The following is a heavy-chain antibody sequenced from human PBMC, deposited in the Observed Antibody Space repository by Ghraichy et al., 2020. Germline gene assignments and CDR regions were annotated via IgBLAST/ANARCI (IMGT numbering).Heavy chain of an antibody. D-gene: IGHD6-13*01. J-gene: IGHJ6*02. V-gene: IGHV4-38-2*02. CDR2: ISHSGST. Sequence: SETLSLTCTVSGYSISSGYYWGWIRQPPGNGLEWIGSISHSGSTNYNPSLKSRVTISIDTSKNQFSLNLRSVTAADTAVYYCARSGAAGRYYYYYGMDVWGQGTTVTVSS. CDR3: ARSGAAGRYYYYYGMDV. CDR1: GYSISSGYY.